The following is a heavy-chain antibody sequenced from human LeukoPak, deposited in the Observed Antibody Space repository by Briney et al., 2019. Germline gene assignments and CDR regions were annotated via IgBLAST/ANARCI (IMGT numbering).Heavy chain of an antibody. J-gene: IGHJ4*02. V-gene: IGHV4-4*02. D-gene: IGHD3-22*01. CDR1: GNSISSDDW. Sequence: SETLSLTCTVSGNSISSDDWWTWVRQPPGRGLEWIGEIYHRGSTNYNLSLKSRVTISIDKSRNQFSLMLSSVTAADTAVYYCARRQYYDSTGYFVYWGQGTLVTVSS. CDR2: IYHRGST. CDR3: ARRQYYDSTGYFVY.